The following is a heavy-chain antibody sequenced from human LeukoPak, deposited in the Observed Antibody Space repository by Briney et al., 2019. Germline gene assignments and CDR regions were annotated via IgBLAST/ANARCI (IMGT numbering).Heavy chain of an antibody. CDR3: ARQVLARDAFDI. CDR2: IYPADSDT. J-gene: IGHJ3*02. Sequence: RGESLQISCQGSRSLFTNDWIGWARPAPGQGLGWMGIIYPADSDTSYSPSFQGQVTISADKSITTAYLQLNCLTASDTAIYYCARQVLARDAFDIWGQGTMVTVSS. CDR1: RSLFTNDW. V-gene: IGHV5-51*01.